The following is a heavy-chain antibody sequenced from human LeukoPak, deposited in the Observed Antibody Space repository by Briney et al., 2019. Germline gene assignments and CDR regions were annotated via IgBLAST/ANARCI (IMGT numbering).Heavy chain of an antibody. CDR2: INPNGGST. D-gene: IGHD6-13*01. V-gene: IGHV1-46*01. CDR1: GYTFTSYS. J-gene: IGHJ4*02. CDR3: ARGTAAAGTSDY. Sequence: ASVKVSCKTSGYTFTSYSMHWVRQAPGQGLEWMGVINPNGGSTTHAQKFQGRVAMTSDTSTSTVYMELRSPRSEDTAVYYCARGTAAAGTSDYWGQGTLVSVSS.